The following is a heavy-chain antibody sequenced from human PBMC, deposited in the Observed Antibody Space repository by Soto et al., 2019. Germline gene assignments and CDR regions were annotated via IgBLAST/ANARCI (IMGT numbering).Heavy chain of an antibody. Sequence: GGSLRLSCAASGFTFSSYGMHWVRQAPGKGLEWVAVISYDGSNKYYADSVKGRFTISRDNSKNTLYLQMNSLRAEDTAVYYCAKDRLRSNYVVDYWGQGTLVTVSS. CDR1: GFTFSSYG. D-gene: IGHD4-4*01. CDR3: AKDRLRSNYVVDY. J-gene: IGHJ4*02. CDR2: ISYDGSNK. V-gene: IGHV3-30*18.